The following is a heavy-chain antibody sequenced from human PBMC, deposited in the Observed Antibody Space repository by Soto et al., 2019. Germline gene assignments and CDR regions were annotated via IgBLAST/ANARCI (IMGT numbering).Heavy chain of an antibody. V-gene: IGHV1-69*02. Sequence: ASGKVSCKASGGTFSSYTISWVRQAPGPGLEWMGRIIPILGIANYAQKFQGRVTITADKSTSTAYMELSSLRSQDTAVYYCSRADYYDSSGYYYYYGMDVWGQGTTVTVAS. CDR2: IIPILGIA. D-gene: IGHD3-22*01. J-gene: IGHJ6*02. CDR3: SRADYYDSSGYYYYYGMDV. CDR1: GGTFSSYT.